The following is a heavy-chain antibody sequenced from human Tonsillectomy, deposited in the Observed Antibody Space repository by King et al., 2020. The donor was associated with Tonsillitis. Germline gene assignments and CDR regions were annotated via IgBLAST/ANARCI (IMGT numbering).Heavy chain of an antibody. CDR2: IVVGSGNT. V-gene: IGHV1-58*02. CDR1: GFTFTSSA. D-gene: IGHD1-26*01. J-gene: IGHJ4*02. Sequence: QLVESGPEVKKPGTSVKVSCTASGFTFTSSAMQWVRQARGQRLEWIGWIVVGSGNTNYAQKFQERVTITRDMSTSTAYMELSSLRSEDTAVYYCAAGRGYSGSWDGYWGQGTLVTVSS. CDR3: AAGRGYSGSWDGY.